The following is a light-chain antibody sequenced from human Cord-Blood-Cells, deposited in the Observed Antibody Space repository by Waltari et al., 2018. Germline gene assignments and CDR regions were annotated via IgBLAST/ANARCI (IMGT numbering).Light chain of an antibody. CDR2: DVS. CDR3: SSYTSSSTPV. CDR1: SSAVGGYNY. J-gene: IGLJ3*02. Sequence: QSALTQPASVSGSPGQSITIPCTGTSSAVGGYNYVSWYQQHPGKAPKLMIYDVSNRPSGVSNRFSGSKSGNTASLTISGLQAEDEADYYCSSYTSSSTPVFGGGTKLTVL. V-gene: IGLV2-14*01.